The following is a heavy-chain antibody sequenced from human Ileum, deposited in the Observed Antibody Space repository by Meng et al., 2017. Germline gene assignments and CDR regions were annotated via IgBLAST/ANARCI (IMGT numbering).Heavy chain of an antibody. J-gene: IGHJ4*02. CDR2: ISAYNGNT. CDR1: GYTFTSYG. V-gene: IGHV1-18*01. Sequence: ASVKVSCKASGYTFTSYGISWVRQAPGQGLEWMGWISAYNGNTNYAQKLQGRVTMTTDTSTSTAYMELRSLRSDDTAVYYCARDDYSSGWPVKADYWGQGTLVTVSS. D-gene: IGHD6-19*01. CDR3: ARDDYSSGWPVKADY.